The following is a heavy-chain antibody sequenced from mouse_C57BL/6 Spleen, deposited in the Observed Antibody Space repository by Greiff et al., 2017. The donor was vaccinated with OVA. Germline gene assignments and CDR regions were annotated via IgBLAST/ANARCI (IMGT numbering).Heavy chain of an antibody. CDR1: GFNIKDYY. Sequence: VQLQQSGAELVRPGASVKLSCTASGFNIKDYYMHWVKQRPEQGLEWIGRIDPEDGDTEYAPKFQGKATMTADTSSNTAYLQLSSLTSEDTAVYYCRGGGGISNPFGYWGQGTTLTVSS. V-gene: IGHV14-1*01. D-gene: IGHD1-3*01. CDR3: RGGGGISNPFGY. CDR2: IDPEDGDT. J-gene: IGHJ2*01.